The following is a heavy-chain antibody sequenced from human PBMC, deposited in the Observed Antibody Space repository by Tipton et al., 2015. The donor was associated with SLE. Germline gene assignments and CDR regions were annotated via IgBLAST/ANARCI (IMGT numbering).Heavy chain of an antibody. CDR3: ARALYDSSGYYFDY. CDR1: GFTVSSNY. J-gene: IGHJ4*02. Sequence: SLRLSCAASGFTVSSNYMSWVRQAPGKGLEWVSVIYSGGSTYYADSVKGRFTISRDNSKNTLYLQMNSLRAEDTAVYYCARALYDSSGYYFDYLGQGTLVTVSS. V-gene: IGHV3-53*05. CDR2: IYSGGST. D-gene: IGHD3-22*01.